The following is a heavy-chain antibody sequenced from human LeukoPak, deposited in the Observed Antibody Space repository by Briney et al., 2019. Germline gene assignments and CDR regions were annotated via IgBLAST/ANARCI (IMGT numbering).Heavy chain of an antibody. CDR3: AKDWGYDSSGYYDY. CDR1: GFTFSSYG. V-gene: IGHV3-30*18. J-gene: IGHJ4*02. D-gene: IGHD3-22*01. Sequence: GSLRLSCAASGFTFSSYGMHWVRQAPGKGLEWVAVISYDGSNKYYADSVKGRFTISRDNSKNTLYLQMNSLRAEDTAVYYCAKDWGYDSSGYYDYWGQGTLVTVSS. CDR2: ISYDGSNK.